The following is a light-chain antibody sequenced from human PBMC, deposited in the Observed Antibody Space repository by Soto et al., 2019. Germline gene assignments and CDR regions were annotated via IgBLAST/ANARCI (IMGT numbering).Light chain of an antibody. J-gene: IGLJ2*01. CDR1: SSNIGIIS. CDR3: ATWDDSLNSRVI. CDR2: SNN. V-gene: IGLV1-44*01. Sequence: QSVLTQPPSVSGAPGQRVTISCSGSSSNIGIISVNWYQHLPGTAPKLLIYSNNHRPSGVPARFSGSHSGTSASLAISGLQSEDEADYYCATWDDSLNSRVIFGGGTKLTVL.